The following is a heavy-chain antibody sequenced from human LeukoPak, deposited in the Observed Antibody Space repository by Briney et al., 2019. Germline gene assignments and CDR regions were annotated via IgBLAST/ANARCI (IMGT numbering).Heavy chain of an antibody. D-gene: IGHD2-2*01. CDR1: GVSISSYY. CDR2: IYYSGST. J-gene: IGHJ6*03. Sequence: SETLSLTCTVSGVSISSYYWSWVRQPPGEGLEWIGYIYYSGSTNYNPSLKSRVTISVDTSKNQFSLKLSSVTAADTAVYYCARDLRGSSAMDVWGKGTTVTVSS. CDR3: ARDLRGSSAMDV. V-gene: IGHV4-59*01.